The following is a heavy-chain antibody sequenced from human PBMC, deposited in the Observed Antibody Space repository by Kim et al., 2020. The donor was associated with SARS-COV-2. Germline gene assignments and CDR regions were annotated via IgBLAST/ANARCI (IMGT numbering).Heavy chain of an antibody. J-gene: IGHJ4*02. V-gene: IGHV3-23*01. CDR3: AKPDNFYYDSSGYWYYFDY. CDR2: ISGSGGST. CDR1: GFTFSSYA. D-gene: IGHD3-22*01. Sequence: GGSLRLSCAASGFTFSSYAMSWVRQAPGKGLEWVSAISGSGGSTYYADSVKGRFTISRDNSKNTLYLQMNSLRAEDTAVYYCAKPDNFYYDSSGYWYYFDYWGQGTLVTVSS.